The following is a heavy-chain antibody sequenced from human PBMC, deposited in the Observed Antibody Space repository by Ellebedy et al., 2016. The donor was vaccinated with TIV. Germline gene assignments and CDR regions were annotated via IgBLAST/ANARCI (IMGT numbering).Heavy chain of an antibody. D-gene: IGHD5-24*01. CDR3: ARNLQYTKYGMDV. CDR1: GFSFSGFY. V-gene: IGHV3-11*03. Sequence: GVSLKISCSASGFSFSGFYMTWIRQAPGKGLEWIAYISNSGTYTKYADSVKGRFTISRDNAENSLYLEMNSLRADYTAVYYCARNLQYTKYGMDVWGQGTTVIVSS. CDR2: ISNSGTYT. J-gene: IGHJ6*02.